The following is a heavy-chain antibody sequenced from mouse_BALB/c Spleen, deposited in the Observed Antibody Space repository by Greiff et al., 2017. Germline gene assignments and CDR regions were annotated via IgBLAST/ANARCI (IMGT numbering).Heavy chain of an antibody. V-gene: IGHV5-17*02. D-gene: IGHD1-1*01. CDR2: ISSGSSTI. J-gene: IGHJ2*01. Sequence: DVQLVESGGGLVQPGGSRKLSCAASGFTFSSFGMHWVRQAPEKGLEWVAYISSGSSTIYYADTVKGRFTISRDNPKNTLFLQMTSLRSEDTAMYYCARSGYYGSSYYFDYWGQGTTLTVSS. CDR1: GFTFSSFG. CDR3: ARSGYYGSSYYFDY.